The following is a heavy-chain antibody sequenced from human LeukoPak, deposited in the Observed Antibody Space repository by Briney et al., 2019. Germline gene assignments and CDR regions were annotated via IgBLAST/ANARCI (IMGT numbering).Heavy chain of an antibody. J-gene: IGHJ4*02. V-gene: IGHV3-30*03. CDR3: ARPTPDSSGFYYDY. CDR2: ISYDGSNQ. D-gene: IGHD3-22*01. Sequence: GGSLRLSCAASGFTFSSFGMPWLRQAPGKGLEWLGVISYDGSNQYYADSVKGRFTISRDNSKSTVSLQIDSLRLEDTAVYYCARPTPDSSGFYYDYWGQGTLVTVSS. CDR1: GFTFSSFG.